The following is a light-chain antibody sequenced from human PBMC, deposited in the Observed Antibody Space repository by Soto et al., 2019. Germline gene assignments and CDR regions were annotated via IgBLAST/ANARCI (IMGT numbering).Light chain of an antibody. V-gene: IGLV2-14*01. CDR3: SSYTSSSPRV. J-gene: IGLJ2*01. Sequence: QSALTQPASVSGSPGQSITLSCTGTSSDVGGYNYVSWYQQHPGKAHKLMIYDVSNRPSGVSNRFSGSKSGNTASLTISGLQAEDEADYYCSSYTSSSPRVFGGGTKLTVL. CDR1: SSDVGGYNY. CDR2: DVS.